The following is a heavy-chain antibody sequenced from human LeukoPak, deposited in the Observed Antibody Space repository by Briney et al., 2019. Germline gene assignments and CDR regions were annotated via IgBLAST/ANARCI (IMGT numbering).Heavy chain of an antibody. CDR3: TTDPAMTAFFYY. J-gene: IGHJ4*02. Sequence: PGGSLRLSCAASGFTFSNAWMSWVRHASGKGLERVGRIKSKTDGGTTDYAAPVKGRFTISRDDSKNTLYLQMNRLKTEDTAVYYCTTDPAMTAFFYYWGQGTLVTVSS. CDR1: GFTFSNAW. V-gene: IGHV3-15*01. CDR2: IKSKTDGGTT. D-gene: IGHD2-2*01.